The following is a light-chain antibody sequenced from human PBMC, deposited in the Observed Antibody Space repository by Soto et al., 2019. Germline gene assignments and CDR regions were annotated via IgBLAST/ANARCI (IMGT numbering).Light chain of an antibody. J-gene: IGLJ1*01. CDR3: QSYDSSLSGSNV. CDR1: SPKNGAGFV. CDR2: GNS. Sequence: QSALTQPPPVSGAPGPRGTLPLTGGSPKNGAGFVLHWYQQLPGTAPKLLIYGNSNRPSGVPDRFSGSKSGTSASLAITGLQAEDEADYYCQSYDSSLSGSNVFGTGTKVTVL. V-gene: IGLV1-40*01.